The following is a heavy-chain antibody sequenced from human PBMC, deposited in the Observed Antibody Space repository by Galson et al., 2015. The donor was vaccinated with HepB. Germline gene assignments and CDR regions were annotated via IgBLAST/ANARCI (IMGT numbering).Heavy chain of an antibody. CDR2: ISAYNGNT. J-gene: IGHJ3*02. CDR1: GYTFTSYG. Sequence: SVKVSCKASGYTFTSYGISWVRQAPGQGLEWMGWISAYNGNTNYAQKLQGRVTMTTDTSTSTAYMELRSLRSDDTAVYYCASRAYGDSRGGAFDIWGQGTMVTVSS. D-gene: IGHD4-17*01. V-gene: IGHV1-18*04. CDR3: ASRAYGDSRGGAFDI.